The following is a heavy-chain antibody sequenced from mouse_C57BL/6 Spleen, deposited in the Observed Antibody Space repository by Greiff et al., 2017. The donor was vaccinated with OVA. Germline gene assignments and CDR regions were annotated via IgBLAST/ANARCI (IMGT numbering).Heavy chain of an antibody. CDR1: GYSFTGSY. CDR2: IYPYNGVS. CDR3: AREITTVVAKNFDV. Sequence: VQLQQSGPELVKPGASVKISCKASGYSFTGSYMHWVKQSHGNILAWIGYIYPYNGVSSYNQKFKGKATLTVDKSSSTAYMELRSLTSEDSAVYYCAREITTVVAKNFDVWGTGTTVTVSS. V-gene: IGHV1-31*01. J-gene: IGHJ1*03. D-gene: IGHD1-1*01.